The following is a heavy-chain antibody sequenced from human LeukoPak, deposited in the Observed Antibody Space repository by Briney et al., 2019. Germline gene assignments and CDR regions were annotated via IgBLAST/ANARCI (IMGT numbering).Heavy chain of an antibody. D-gene: IGHD1-26*01. Sequence: GGSLRLSCAASGFTFNSYSMNWVRQAPGKGLEWVSAISGSGGSTYYADSVKGRFTISRDNSKNTLYLQMNSLRAEDTAVYYCAKDRIVGATQPYYFDYWGQGTLVTVSS. J-gene: IGHJ4*02. CDR3: AKDRIVGATQPYYFDY. V-gene: IGHV3-23*01. CDR2: ISGSGGST. CDR1: GFTFNSYS.